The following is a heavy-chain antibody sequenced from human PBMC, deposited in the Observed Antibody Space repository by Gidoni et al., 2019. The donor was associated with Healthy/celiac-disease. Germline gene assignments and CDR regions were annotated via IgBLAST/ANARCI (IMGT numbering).Heavy chain of an antibody. J-gene: IGHJ6*02. V-gene: IGHV5-51*01. CDR3: ARQGIAVAGYYYYYGMDV. Sequence: EVQLVQSGAEVKKPGESLKISCKGSGYSFTSYWIGWVRQMPGKGLEWMGIIYPGDSDTRYSPSFQGQVTISADKSISTAYLQWSSLKASDTAMYYCARQGIAVAGYYYYYGMDVWGQGTTVNASS. D-gene: IGHD6-19*01. CDR1: GYSFTSYW. CDR2: IYPGDSDT.